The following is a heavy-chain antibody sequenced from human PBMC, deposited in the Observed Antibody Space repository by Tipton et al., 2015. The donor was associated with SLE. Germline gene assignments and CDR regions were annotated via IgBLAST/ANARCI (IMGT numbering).Heavy chain of an antibody. J-gene: IGHJ4*02. CDR3: ARDGSGVYETCFDY. D-gene: IGHD5/OR15-5a*01. Sequence: QSGPEVKRPGASVKVSCKASGYTFTSFGISWVRQAPGQGLEWMGWISVYIGNTHYAQNFQGRVTMTTDTSTSTAYMELRGLRSDVTAVYYCARDGSGVYETCFDYWGQGAQATVAS. CDR2: ISVYIGNT. CDR1: GYTFTSFG. V-gene: IGHV1-18*01.